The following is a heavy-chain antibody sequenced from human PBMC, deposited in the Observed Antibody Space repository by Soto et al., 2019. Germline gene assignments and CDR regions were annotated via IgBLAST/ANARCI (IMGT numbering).Heavy chain of an antibody. Sequence: ASVKVSCKASGYSFTAYYIHWVRQAPGQGLEWMGIINPSVGNTRYTQNFQGRVTMTRDTSTNSVYLELSSLRSDDTAVYYCAKPILPGHKYYNGMGVGGQGPTVTVPS. CDR2: INPSVGNT. V-gene: IGHV1-46*01. J-gene: IGHJ6*02. D-gene: IGHD3-9*01. CDR1: GYSFTAYY. CDR3: AKPILPGHKYYNGMGV.